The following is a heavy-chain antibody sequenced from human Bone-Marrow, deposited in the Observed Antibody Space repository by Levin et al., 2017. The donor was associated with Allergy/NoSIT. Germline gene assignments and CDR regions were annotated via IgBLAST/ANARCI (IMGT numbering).Heavy chain of an antibody. CDR1: GFTFSDHY. V-gene: IGHV3-72*01. Sequence: PGGSLRLSCAASGFTFSDHYMDWVRQAPGKGLEWVGRTRKKTNYYTTEYAASVKGRFTISRDDSKNSLYLQMNSLRVEDTAVYYCSGGRYCSGSTCPDWGQGTLVTVSS. D-gene: IGHD2-15*01. CDR3: SGGRYCSGSTCPD. CDR2: TRKKTNYYTT. J-gene: IGHJ4*02.